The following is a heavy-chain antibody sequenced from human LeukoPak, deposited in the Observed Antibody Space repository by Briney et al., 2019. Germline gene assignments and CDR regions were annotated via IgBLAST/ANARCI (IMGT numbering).Heavy chain of an antibody. J-gene: IGHJ3*02. Sequence: GGSLRLSCAASGFTFSSYAMRWVRQAPGKVLEGVSAISGSGGSTYYADSVKGRFTISRDNSKNTRYLQMNSPRAEDTAVYYCARVRDAFDIWGQGTMVTVSS. V-gene: IGHV3-23*01. CDR3: ARVRDAFDI. CDR2: ISGSGGST. D-gene: IGHD1-1*01. CDR1: GFTFSSYA.